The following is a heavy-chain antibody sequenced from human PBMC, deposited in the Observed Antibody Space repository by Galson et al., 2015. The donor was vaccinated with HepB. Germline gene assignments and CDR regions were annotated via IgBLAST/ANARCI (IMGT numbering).Heavy chain of an antibody. D-gene: IGHD6-13*01. CDR3: ARPGQQLVPLGAFDI. V-gene: IGHV5-10-1*01. CDR2: IDPSDSYT. Sequence: QSGAEVKKPGESLRISCKGSGYSFTSYWISWVRQMPGKGLEWMGRIDPSDSYTNYSPSFQGHVTISADKSISTAYLQWSSLKASDTAMYYCARPGQQLVPLGAFDIWGQGTMVTVSS. CDR1: GYSFTSYW. J-gene: IGHJ3*02.